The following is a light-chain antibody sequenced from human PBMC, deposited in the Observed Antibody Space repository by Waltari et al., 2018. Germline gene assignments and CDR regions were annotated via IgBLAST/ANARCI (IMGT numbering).Light chain of an antibody. J-gene: IGKJ4*01. CDR1: QSPRHSDGNNH. Sequence: DIVMTQSPLSLPVTPGEPASISCRSSQSPRHSDGNNHLDWYLQKPGQSPQVLIYLGSNRASGVPDRFSGSGSGTDFTLKISRVEAEDVGVYYCMQALQTPVTFGGGTKVEI. CDR2: LGS. V-gene: IGKV2-28*01. CDR3: MQALQTPVT.